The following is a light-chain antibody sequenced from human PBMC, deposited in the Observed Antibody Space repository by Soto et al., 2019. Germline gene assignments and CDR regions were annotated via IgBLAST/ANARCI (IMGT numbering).Light chain of an antibody. CDR2: EGS. V-gene: IGLV2-23*01. CDR1: NI. J-gene: IGLJ1*01. Sequence: QSVLTQPPSVSGSPGQSITISCTCNIVSWYQQHPGKAPKLMIYEGSKRPSGVSNRFSGSKSGNTASLTISGLQAEDEADYYCCSYAGSSSFYVFGTGTKLTVL. CDR3: CSYAGSSSFYV.